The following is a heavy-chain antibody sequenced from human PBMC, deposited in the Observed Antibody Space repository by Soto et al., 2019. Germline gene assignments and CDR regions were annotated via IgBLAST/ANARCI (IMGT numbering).Heavy chain of an antibody. J-gene: IGHJ3*02. CDR2: ISGSGGST. CDR3: ATNYYDSSGPPLGAFDI. D-gene: IGHD3-22*01. V-gene: IGHV3-23*01. Sequence: EVQLLESGGGLVQPGGSLRLSCAASGFTFSSYAMSWFRQAPGKGLEWVSAISGSGGSTYYADSVKGRFTISRDNSKNTLYLQMNSLRAEDTAVYYCATNYYDSSGPPLGAFDIWGQGTMVTVSS. CDR1: GFTFSSYA.